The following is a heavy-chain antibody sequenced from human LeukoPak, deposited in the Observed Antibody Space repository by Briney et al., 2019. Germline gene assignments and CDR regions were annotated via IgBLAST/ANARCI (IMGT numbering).Heavy chain of an antibody. CDR1: GGSISSGGYY. CDR2: IYYSGST. CDR3: ATTRHGVRYWYFDP. V-gene: IGHV4-31*03. D-gene: IGHD3-10*01. J-gene: IGHJ2*01. Sequence: PSQTLSLTCTVSGGSISSGGYYWSWIRQHPGKGLEWIGYIYYSGSTYYNPSLKSRVTISVDTSKNQFSLKLSSVTAADTAVYYCATTRHGVRYWYFDPWGRGTLVTVSS.